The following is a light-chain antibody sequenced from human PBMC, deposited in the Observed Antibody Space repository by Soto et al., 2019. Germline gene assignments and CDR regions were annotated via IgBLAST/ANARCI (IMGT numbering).Light chain of an antibody. CDR2: SAS. CDR1: QSSNSN. CDR3: QQYHMWSFT. J-gene: IGKJ3*01. Sequence: EIVMTQSPGTLSVSPGERATLSCTASQSSNSNLAWYQQKPGQAPRLLIYSASTRATGIPARFSGSGSGTDFTLTISSLQSEDSAVFYCQQYHMWSFTFGPGTRVDIK. V-gene: IGKV3D-15*01.